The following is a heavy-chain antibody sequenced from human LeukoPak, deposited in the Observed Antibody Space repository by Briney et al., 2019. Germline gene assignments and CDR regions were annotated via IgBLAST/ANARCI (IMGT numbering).Heavy chain of an antibody. V-gene: IGHV3-30*03. CDR3: ARDFSSGWYALRGFDY. D-gene: IGHD6-19*01. CDR1: GFTFSTYS. CDR2: ISYDGSNK. Sequence: GGSLRLSCAASGFTFSTYSMNWVRQAPGKGLEWVAVISYDGSNKYYADSVKGRFTISRDNSKNTLYLQMNSLRAEDTAVYYCARDFSSGWYALRGFDYWGQGTLVTVSS. J-gene: IGHJ4*02.